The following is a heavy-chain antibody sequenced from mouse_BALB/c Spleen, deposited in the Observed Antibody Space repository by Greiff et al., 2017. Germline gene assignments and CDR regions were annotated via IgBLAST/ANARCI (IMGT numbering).Heavy chain of an antibody. CDR3: ARGFRYDAWFAY. J-gene: IGHJ3*01. CDR1: GFTFSSYG. Sequence: EVKVVESGGGLVQPGGSLKLSCAASGFTFSSYGMSWVRQTPDKRLELVATINSNGGSTYYPDSVKGRFTISRDNAKNTLYLQMSSLKSEDTAMYYCARGFRYDAWFAYWGQGTLVTVSA. CDR2: INSNGGST. V-gene: IGHV5-6-3*01. D-gene: IGHD2-14*01.